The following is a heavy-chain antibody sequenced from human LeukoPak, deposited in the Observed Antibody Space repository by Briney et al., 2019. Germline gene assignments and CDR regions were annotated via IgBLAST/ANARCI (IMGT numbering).Heavy chain of an antibody. D-gene: IGHD1-1*01. CDR3: ANNIATGTLSFFDY. CDR1: GYRFTNYW. Sequence: GESLKISCKASGYRFTNYWIVWVRQLPGQGLEWMGIIYPGDSDTRYSPSFQGQVTISADTSITTAYLQWSSLKASDTAMYYCANNIATGTLSFFDYWGKGTLVTVSS. V-gene: IGHV5-51*01. J-gene: IGHJ4*02. CDR2: IYPGDSDT.